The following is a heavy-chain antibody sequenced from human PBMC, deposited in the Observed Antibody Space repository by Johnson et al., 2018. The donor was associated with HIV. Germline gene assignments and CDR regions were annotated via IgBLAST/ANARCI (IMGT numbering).Heavy chain of an antibody. CDR1: GFTFSSYA. Sequence: QVQLLESGGGVVQPGRSLRLSCAASGFTFSSYAMHWVRQAPGKGLEWVAVISYDGSNKYYADSVTGRFTISRDNSKNTLYLQMNSLRVEDTALYYCAKDSSSWLNAFDIWGQGTMVTVSS. V-gene: IGHV3-30-3*01. CDR3: AKDSSSWLNAFDI. J-gene: IGHJ3*02. CDR2: ISYDGSNK. D-gene: IGHD6-13*01.